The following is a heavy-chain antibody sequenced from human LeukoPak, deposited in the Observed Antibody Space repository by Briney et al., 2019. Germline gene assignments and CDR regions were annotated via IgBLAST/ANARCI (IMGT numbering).Heavy chain of an antibody. J-gene: IGHJ4*02. V-gene: IGHV3-9*01. CDR1: GFTFDDYA. D-gene: IGHD6-13*01. CDR3: AKDPGYSSSWPYFDY. CDR2: IGWNSGSI. Sequence: PGRSLRLSCAASGFTFDDYAMHWVRQAPGKGLEWVSGIGWNSGSIGYADSVKGRFTISRDNAKNSLYLQMNSLRAEDTALYYCAKDPGYSSSWPYFDYWGQGTLVTVSS.